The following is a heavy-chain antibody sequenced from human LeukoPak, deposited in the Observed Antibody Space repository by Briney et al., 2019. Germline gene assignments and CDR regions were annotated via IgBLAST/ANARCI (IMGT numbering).Heavy chain of an antibody. D-gene: IGHD3-22*01. V-gene: IGHV1-2*06. CDR2: INPNSGGT. Sequence: ASVKVSCKASGGTFSSYAISWVRQAPGQGLEWMGRINPNSGGTNYAQKFQGRVTMTRDTSISTAYMELSRLRSDDTAVYYCARGRWLPIDYWGQGTLVTVSS. CDR1: GGTFSSYA. CDR3: ARGRWLPIDY. J-gene: IGHJ4*02.